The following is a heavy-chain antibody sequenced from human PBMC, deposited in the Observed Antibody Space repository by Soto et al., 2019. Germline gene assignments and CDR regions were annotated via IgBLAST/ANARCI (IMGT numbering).Heavy chain of an antibody. CDR3: TRDVTGDIGADY. J-gene: IGHJ4*02. V-gene: IGHV3-23*01. CDR2: IKTTGDTT. D-gene: IGHD2-21*02. CDR1: GFAFSNCV. Sequence: RRLSCAASGFAFSNCVMSWVRQAPGKGLEWVSTIKTTGDTTFYADPVKGRFTASRDDSKNTLYLQMNSLRAEDTATYYCTRDVTGDIGADYWGQGTPVTVSS.